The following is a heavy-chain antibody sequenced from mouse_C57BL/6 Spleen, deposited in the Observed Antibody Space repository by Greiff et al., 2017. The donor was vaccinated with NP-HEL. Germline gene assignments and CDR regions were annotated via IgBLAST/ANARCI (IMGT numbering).Heavy chain of an antibody. D-gene: IGHD1-1*01. Sequence: EVKLQESGPGLVKPSQSLSLTCSVTGYSITSGYYWNWIRQFPGNKLEWMGYISYDGSNNYNPSLKNRNSITRDTSKNQFFLKLNSVTTEDTATYYCARALYYGSSYRTYFDYWGQGTTLTVSS. J-gene: IGHJ2*01. V-gene: IGHV3-6*01. CDR1: GYSITSGYY. CDR3: ARALYYGSSYRTYFDY. CDR2: ISYDGSN.